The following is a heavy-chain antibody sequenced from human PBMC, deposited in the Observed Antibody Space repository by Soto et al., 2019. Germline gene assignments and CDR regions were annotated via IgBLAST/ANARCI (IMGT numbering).Heavy chain of an antibody. Sequence: QVQLVESGGGVVQPGRSLRLSCAASGFTFSSYAMHWVRQAPGKGLEWVAVISYDGSNKYYADSVKGRFTISRDNSKNTLYLQRNSLRAEDTAVYYCARDLGRIAAADYYFDYWGQGTLVTVSS. CDR1: GFTFSSYA. J-gene: IGHJ4*02. CDR2: ISYDGSNK. V-gene: IGHV3-30-3*01. CDR3: ARDLGRIAAADYYFDY. D-gene: IGHD6-13*01.